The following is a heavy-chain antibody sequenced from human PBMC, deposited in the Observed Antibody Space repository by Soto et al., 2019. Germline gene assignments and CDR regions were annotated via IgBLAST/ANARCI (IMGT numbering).Heavy chain of an antibody. J-gene: IGHJ4*02. CDR2: IYHSGSN. Sequence: QVQLQESGPGLVKPSGTLSLTCAVSGGSISSSNWWSWVRQPPGKGLEWNGEIYHSGSNTYNPSPRGRVTISGDKSKNQFYLKVSSVTAADSAVYHCARGYNEFDYWGQGTLVTVSS. D-gene: IGHD1-1*01. CDR1: GGSISSSNW. CDR3: ARGYNEFDY. V-gene: IGHV4-4*02.